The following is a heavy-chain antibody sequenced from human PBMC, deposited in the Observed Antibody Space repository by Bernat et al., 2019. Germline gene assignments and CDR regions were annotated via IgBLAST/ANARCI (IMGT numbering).Heavy chain of an antibody. D-gene: IGHD3-3*01. CDR1: GFTFSSYW. V-gene: IGHV3-74*01. CDR3: ARVRVTVFGVVIGLDY. J-gene: IGHJ4*02. Sequence: EVQLVESGGGLVQPGGSLRLSCAASGFTFSSYWMHWGRQAPGKGLVWVSRINSDGSSTSYADSVKSRFTISRDNAKNTLYLQMNSLRAEDTAVYYCARVRVTVFGVVIGLDYWGQGTLVTVSS. CDR2: INSDGSST.